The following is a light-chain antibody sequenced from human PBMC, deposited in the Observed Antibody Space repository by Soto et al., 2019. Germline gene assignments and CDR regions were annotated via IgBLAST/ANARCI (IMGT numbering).Light chain of an antibody. J-gene: IGKJ2*01. CDR3: QQVYSIPFT. CDR1: QTISNY. V-gene: IGKV1-39*01. Sequence: IQRTQSPSSLSASVGDRVTITCRASQTISNYLNWYQQKPGKAPKLLIYGISNLKSGVPSRFSGSGSGTDFTLTISYLQPEDFATYYCQQVYSIPFTFGQGTKLEIK. CDR2: GIS.